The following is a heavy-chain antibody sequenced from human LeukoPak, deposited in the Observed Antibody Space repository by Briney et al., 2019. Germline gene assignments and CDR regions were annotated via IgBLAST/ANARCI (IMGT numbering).Heavy chain of an antibody. CDR3: ARTHDYGDYPTTYFDY. J-gene: IGHJ4*02. D-gene: IGHD4-17*01. CDR1: GGSISSYY. CDR2: IYYSGGT. Sequence: SETLSLTCTVSGGSISSYYWSWIRQPPGKGLEWIGYIYYSGGTSYSPSLKSRVTMSVDTSKNQFSLKVSSVTAADTAVYYCARTHDYGDYPTTYFDYWGQGTLVTVSS. V-gene: IGHV4-59*01.